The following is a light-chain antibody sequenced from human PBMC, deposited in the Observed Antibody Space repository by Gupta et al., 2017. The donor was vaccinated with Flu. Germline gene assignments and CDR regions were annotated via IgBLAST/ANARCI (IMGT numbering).Light chain of an antibody. CDR3: LQANSFPLT. J-gene: IGKJ4*01. Sequence: DIQMTQSPSTVSASVGDRVTITCRASQNIGSWVAWYQQKPGKAPKVLIHAASTLETGVTSRFSGSGYGTDFTLTISRLQPEDFATYFCLQANSFPLTFGGGTXVEMK. CDR2: AAS. V-gene: IGKV1-12*01. CDR1: QNIGSW.